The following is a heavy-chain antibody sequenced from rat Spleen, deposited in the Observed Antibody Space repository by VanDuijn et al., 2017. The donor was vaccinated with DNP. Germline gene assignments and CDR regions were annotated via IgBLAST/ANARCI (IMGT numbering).Heavy chain of an antibody. Sequence: EVQLVESGGGLVQPGRSLKLSCAASGFTFSNYDMAWVRQAPTKGLEWVASINPSGGSSYYRASVKGRFTVSRDNAKSTLSLQMDSLRSEDTATYYCVRWNSGHFDYWGQGVMVTVSS. CDR2: INPSGGSS. V-gene: IGHV5-25*01. CDR1: GFTFSNYD. CDR3: VRWNSGHFDY. J-gene: IGHJ2*01. D-gene: IGHD4-3*01.